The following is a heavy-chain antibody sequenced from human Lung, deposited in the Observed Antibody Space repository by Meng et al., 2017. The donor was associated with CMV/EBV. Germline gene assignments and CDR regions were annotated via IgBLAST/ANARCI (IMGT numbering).Heavy chain of an antibody. D-gene: IGHD2-2*01. CDR1: GYTFTGYY. J-gene: IGHJ6*02. Sequence: ASVKVSCKASGYTFTGYYMHWVRQAPGQGLEWMGWINPNSGGTNYAQKFQGRVTMTRDTSISTAYMELSRLRSDDTAVYYCARACSSTSCYPYYYYYYGMYVWGQGTTVTVSS. V-gene: IGHV1-2*02. CDR2: INPNSGGT. CDR3: ARACSSTSCYPYYYYYYGMYV.